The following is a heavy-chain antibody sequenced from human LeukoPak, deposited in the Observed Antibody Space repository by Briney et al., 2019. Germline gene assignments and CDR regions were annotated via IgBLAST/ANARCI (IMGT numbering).Heavy chain of an antibody. CDR2: IYYSGST. CDR1: GGSISGYY. Sequence: PSETLSLTCTVSGGSISGYYYNWIRQPPGKGLEWIGYIYYSGSTNYNPSLKSRVTISLDTSKNQFSLKLSSVTTADTAVYYCARGLFSSWSSFDFWGQGSLVTVSS. CDR3: ARGLFSSWSSFDF. J-gene: IGHJ4*02. D-gene: IGHD6-13*01. V-gene: IGHV4-59*01.